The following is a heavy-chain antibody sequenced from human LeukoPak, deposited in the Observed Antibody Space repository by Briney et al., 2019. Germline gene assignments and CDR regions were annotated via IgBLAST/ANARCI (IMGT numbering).Heavy chain of an antibody. CDR1: GGSISSGDYY. CDR2: IYYSGST. V-gene: IGHV4-30-4*08. CDR3: ARDDYYGAFDI. Sequence: PSQTLSLTCTVSGGSISSGDYYWSRIRQPPRKGLEWIGYIYYSGSTYYNPSLKSRVTISVDTSKNQFSLKLSSVTAADTAVYYCARDDYYGAFDIWGQGIMVTVSS. D-gene: IGHD3-10*01. J-gene: IGHJ3*02.